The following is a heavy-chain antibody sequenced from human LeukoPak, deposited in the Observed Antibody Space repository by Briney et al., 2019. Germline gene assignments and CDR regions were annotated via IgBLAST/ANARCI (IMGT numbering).Heavy chain of an antibody. V-gene: IGHV4-61*05. CDR3: ARAPFEGSGWYIYYFDY. CDR1: GGSIRSSYYY. J-gene: IGHJ4*02. D-gene: IGHD6-19*01. Sequence: SETLSLTCTVSGGSIRSSYYYWGWIRQPPGKGLEWLGYIYYSGSTNYNPSLKSRVTISVDMSKNQFSLKLSSVTAADTAVYYCARAPFEGSGWYIYYFDYWGQGTLVTVSS. CDR2: IYYSGST.